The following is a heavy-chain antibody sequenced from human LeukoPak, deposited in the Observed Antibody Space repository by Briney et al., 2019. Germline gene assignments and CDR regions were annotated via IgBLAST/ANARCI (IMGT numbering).Heavy chain of an antibody. CDR2: INWNGGRT. D-gene: IGHD3-3*01. CDR1: GFTFSSYG. Sequence: TGWSLRLSCAASGFTFSSYGMSWVRQAPGKGLDWVSGINWNGGRTGYADSVKGRFTISRDNAKKSLYLQMNSLRAEDTALYYCARGRSSDFWSGYYFDYWGQGTLDAVSS. J-gene: IGHJ4*02. CDR3: ARGRSSDFWSGYYFDY. V-gene: IGHV3-20*04.